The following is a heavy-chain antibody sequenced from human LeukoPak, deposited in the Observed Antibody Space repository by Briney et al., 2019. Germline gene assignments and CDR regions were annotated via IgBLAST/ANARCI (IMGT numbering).Heavy chain of an antibody. D-gene: IGHD6-13*01. V-gene: IGHV4-59*01. J-gene: IGHJ6*02. CDR2: IYYSGST. CDR3: ASIAAAGPHEDYYYYGMDV. CDR1: GGSISSYY. Sequence: SETLSLTCTVSGGSISSYYWSRIRQPPGKGLEWIGYIYYSGSTNYNPFLKSRVTISVDTSKNQFSLKLSSVTAADTAVYYCASIAAAGPHEDYYYYGMDVWGQGTTVTVSS.